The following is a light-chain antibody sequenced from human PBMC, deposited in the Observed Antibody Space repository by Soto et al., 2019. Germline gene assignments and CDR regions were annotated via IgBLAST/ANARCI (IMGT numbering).Light chain of an antibody. V-gene: IGLV2-8*01. CDR1: SSDVGGYNY. CDR2: EVN. Sequence: QSALTQPPSASGSPGQSVAISCTGTSSDVGGYNYVSWYQQHPGKAPKLMIYEVNKRPSGVPDRFSGDKSGNTASLTVSGLQAEDEADYYCSSYAGSSNVFGTGTKLTVL. CDR3: SSYAGSSNV. J-gene: IGLJ1*01.